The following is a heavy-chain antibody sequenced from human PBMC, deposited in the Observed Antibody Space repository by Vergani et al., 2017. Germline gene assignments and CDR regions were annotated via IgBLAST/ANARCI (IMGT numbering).Heavy chain of an antibody. CDR1: GFTFSSYG. V-gene: IGHV3-30*02. CDR2: IRYDGSNK. J-gene: IGHJ4*02. D-gene: IGHD2-2*01. Sequence: QVQLVESGGGVVQPGGSLRLSCAASGFTFSSYGMHWVRQAPSKGLEWVAFIRYDGSNKYYADSVKGRFTISRDNSKNTLYLQMNSLRAEDTAVYYCARVVVVVPTKGGFDYWGQGTLVTVSS. CDR3: ARVVVVVPTKGGFDY.